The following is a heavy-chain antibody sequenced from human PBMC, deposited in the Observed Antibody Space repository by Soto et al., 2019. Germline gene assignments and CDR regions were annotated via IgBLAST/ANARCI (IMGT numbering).Heavy chain of an antibody. Sequence: EVQLVESGGGLVQPGGSLRLSCAASGFTFTRYSMNWVRQAPGKGIEWVSSISSTTNYIYYGDSMKGLFTISRDNAKNSLYLEMNSLRAEDTAVYYCARESEDRTSNFDYWGQGTLVTVSS. J-gene: IGHJ4*02. CDR2: ISSTTNYI. CDR1: GFTFTRYS. CDR3: ARESEDRTSNFDY. V-gene: IGHV3-21*06.